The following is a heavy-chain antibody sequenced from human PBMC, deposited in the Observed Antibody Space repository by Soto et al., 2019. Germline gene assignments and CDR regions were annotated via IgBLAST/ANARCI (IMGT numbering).Heavy chain of an antibody. CDR1: GFTFSSYW. Sequence: GGSLRLSCAASGFTFSSYWMSWVRQAPGKGLEWVANIKQEGSEKYYVDSVKGQFTTSKDNAKNSLYLQMNSLRAEDTAVYYCARESTSGIAVAGTDAFDIWGQGTMVTVSS. J-gene: IGHJ3*02. CDR2: IKQEGSEK. V-gene: IGHV3-7*01. CDR3: ARESTSGIAVAGTDAFDI. D-gene: IGHD6-19*01.